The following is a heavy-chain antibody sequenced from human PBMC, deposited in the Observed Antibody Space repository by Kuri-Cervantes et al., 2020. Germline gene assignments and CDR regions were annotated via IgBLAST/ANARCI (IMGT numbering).Heavy chain of an antibody. Sequence: GESLKISCAASGCTFSSYSMNWVRQAPGKGLEWVSYISSSSSTIYYADSVKGRFTISRDNAKNSLYLQMNSLRDEDTAVYYCARVGSYYEDAFDIWGQGTMDTVSS. V-gene: IGHV3-48*02. CDR2: ISSSSSTI. J-gene: IGHJ3*02. CDR1: GCTFSSYS. CDR3: ARVGSYYEDAFDI. D-gene: IGHD1-26*01.